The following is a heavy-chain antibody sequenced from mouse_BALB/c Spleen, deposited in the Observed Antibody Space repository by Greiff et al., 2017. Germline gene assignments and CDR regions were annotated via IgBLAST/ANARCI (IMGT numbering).Heavy chain of an antibody. D-gene: IGHD2-3*01. Sequence: QVQLQQSAAELARPGASVKMSCKASGYTFTSYTMHWVKQRPGQGLEWIGYINPSSGYTEYNQKFKDKTRLTADKSSSTAYMQLSSLTSEDSAVYYCAREGNDGYYVDYWGQGTTRTVSS. CDR2: INPSSGYT. J-gene: IGHJ2*01. V-gene: IGHV1-4*02. CDR3: AREGNDGYYVDY. CDR1: GYTFTSYT.